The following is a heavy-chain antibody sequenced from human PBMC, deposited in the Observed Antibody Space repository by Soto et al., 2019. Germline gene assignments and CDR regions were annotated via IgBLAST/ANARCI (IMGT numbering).Heavy chain of an antibody. D-gene: IGHD5-12*01. Sequence: ASVKVSCKTSGYTFTGYYIHWVRQAPGQSPEWVGEIGPKSGDTRYAQKFQSKVTMTKDTSITTVYMELTNLSPDDTAVYYCGRGRSGEIVVFYWGQGTLVTVSS. V-gene: IGHV1-2*02. CDR3: GRGRSGEIVVFY. J-gene: IGHJ4*02. CDR1: GYTFTGYY. CDR2: IGPKSGDT.